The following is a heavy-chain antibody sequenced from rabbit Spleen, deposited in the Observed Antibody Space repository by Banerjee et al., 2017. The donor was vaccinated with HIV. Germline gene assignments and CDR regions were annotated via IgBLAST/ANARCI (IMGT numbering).Heavy chain of an antibody. V-gene: IGHV1S40*01. Sequence: QSLEESGGDLVKPGASLTLTCTASGFSFSYTAVMCWVRQAPGKGLEWIACINTSHGDTVYANWAKGRFTISKTSSTTMTLQMTSLTAADTATYFCARDSGSSFSSYGMDLWGPGTLVTVS. CDR1: GFSFSYTAV. D-gene: IGHD8-1*01. J-gene: IGHJ6*01. CDR2: INTSHGDT. CDR3: ARDSGSSFSSYGMDL.